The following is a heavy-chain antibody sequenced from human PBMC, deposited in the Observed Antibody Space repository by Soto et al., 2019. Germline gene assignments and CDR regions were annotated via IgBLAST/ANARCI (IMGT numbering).Heavy chain of an antibody. J-gene: IGHJ4*02. Sequence: LRLSCAVSGFNVMSYWMSWVRQAPGKGLEWVASIKDDGSEIYYLQSVRGRFTISRDSAGNALHLAMNYMSAEDTGVYFCARDIGFDYVNWGQGTLVTVSS. V-gene: IGHV3-7*01. CDR3: ARDIGFDYVN. D-gene: IGHD5-12*01. CDR2: IKDDGSEI. CDR1: GFNVMSYW.